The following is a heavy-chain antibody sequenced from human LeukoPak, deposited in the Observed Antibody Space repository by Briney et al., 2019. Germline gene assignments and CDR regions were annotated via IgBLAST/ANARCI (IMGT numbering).Heavy chain of an antibody. V-gene: IGHV3-21*01. CDR3: ARDGVLFGESVYYFDY. CDR2: ISFSNKYI. CDR1: GLTFSSYS. D-gene: IGHD3-10*02. J-gene: IGHJ4*02. Sequence: GGSLRLSCAASGLTFSSYSIAWVRQAPGKGLEWVSSISFSNKYIYYGDSVKGQFTISRDNAKNSVYLQMNSLRVEDTAVYYCARDGVLFGESVYYFDYWGQGALVTVSS.